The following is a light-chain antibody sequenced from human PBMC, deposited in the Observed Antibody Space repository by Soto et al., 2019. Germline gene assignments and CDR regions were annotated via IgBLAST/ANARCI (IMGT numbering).Light chain of an antibody. Sequence: DLQMPQSPSPLSSSVVAIVPITGRASQSISSWLAWYQKEPGKAPKLLIYKASSLESGVPSRFSGSGSGTEFTLTISRLQPDDFANYYCQQHNSVSLLTCGGGPKVDIK. CDR2: KAS. J-gene: IGKJ4*01. CDR3: QQHNSVSLLT. CDR1: QSISSW. V-gene: IGKV1-5*03.